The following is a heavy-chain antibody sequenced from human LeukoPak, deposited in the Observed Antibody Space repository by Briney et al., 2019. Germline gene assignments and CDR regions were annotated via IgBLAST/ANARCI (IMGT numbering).Heavy chain of an antibody. CDR1: GFTFSSYW. CDR3: ARDLEWFGDVDDY. J-gene: IGHJ4*02. V-gene: IGHV3-74*01. Sequence: PGGSLRLSCAASGFTFSSYWMHWVRQAPGKGLVWFPRINSDGSSTSYADSVKGRFTISRDNAKNTLYLQMNSLRAEDTAVYYCARDLEWFGDVDDYWGQGTLVTVSS. D-gene: IGHD3-10*01. CDR2: INSDGSST.